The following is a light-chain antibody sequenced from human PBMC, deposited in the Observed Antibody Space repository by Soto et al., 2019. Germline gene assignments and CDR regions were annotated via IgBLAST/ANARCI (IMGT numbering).Light chain of an antibody. J-gene: IGLJ1*01. CDR1: SRVVGSYVY. Sequence: QSVPTQPAAVSGAPGQSITVCCTGTSRVVGSYVYVSWFLQSPDKLPQLLIYYVDPRSSGVSSRFSGSKSGNTASLTISGLQAEDEGDYYCCSYADGTIYFFGTGTKATVL. CDR3: CSYADGTIYF. CDR2: YVD. V-gene: IGLV2-14*03.